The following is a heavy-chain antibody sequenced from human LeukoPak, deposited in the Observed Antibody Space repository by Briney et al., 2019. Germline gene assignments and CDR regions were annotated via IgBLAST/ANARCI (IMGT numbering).Heavy chain of an antibody. D-gene: IGHD2-15*01. Sequence: GGSLRLSCAASGFTFSSYSMNWVRQAPGKGLEWVSSISSSSSYIYYADSVKGRFTISRDNAKNSLYLQMNSLRAEDTAVYYCARGYCSGGSCYGFDYWGQGTLVTVSS. V-gene: IGHV3-21*01. CDR3: ARGYCSGGSCYGFDY. CDR1: GFTFSSYS. CDR2: ISSSSSYI. J-gene: IGHJ4*02.